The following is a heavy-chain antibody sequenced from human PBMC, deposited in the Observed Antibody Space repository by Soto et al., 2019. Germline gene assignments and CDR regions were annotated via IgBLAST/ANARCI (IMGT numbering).Heavy chain of an antibody. CDR1: GYSFTSYW. CDR2: IDPSDSYT. CDR3: ARLVGSGSGSYYYYYGMDV. Sequence: GESLKISCKGSGYSFTSYWISWVRQMPGKGLEWIGRIDPSDSYTNYSPSFQGHVTISADKSISTAYLQWSSLKASDTAMYYCARLVGSGSGSYYYYYGMDVWGQGTTVTVSS. V-gene: IGHV5-10-1*01. D-gene: IGHD3-10*01. J-gene: IGHJ6*02.